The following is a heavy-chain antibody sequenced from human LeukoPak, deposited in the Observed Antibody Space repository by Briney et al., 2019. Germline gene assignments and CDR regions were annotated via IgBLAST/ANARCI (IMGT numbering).Heavy chain of an antibody. CDR1: GYTFTSKL. J-gene: IGHJ4*02. V-gene: IGHV5-51*01. Sequence: GESLKISCKGSGYTFTSKLIAWVRQMPGKGLEWMGIIHPGDSDTRYYRSFQGQVSISADRSISTAYLQWGSLKASDTAMYCCARLDSYGYGYVDYWGQGTLVTVSS. D-gene: IGHD5-18*01. CDR2: IHPGDSDT. CDR3: ARLDSYGYGYVDY.